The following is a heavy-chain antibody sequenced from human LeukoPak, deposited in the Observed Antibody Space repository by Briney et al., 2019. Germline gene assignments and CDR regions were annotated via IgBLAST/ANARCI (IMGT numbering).Heavy chain of an antibody. V-gene: IGHV3-23*01. CDR3: AKTTAGYSSGRYPGWPVDY. CDR1: GFTFGSYA. Sequence: GGSLRLLCAASGFTFGSYAMYWVRQAPGKGLEWVSGISGSGGSTFYAESVKGRFTISRDNSENTVYLQMNSLRADDTAVYYCAKTTAGYSSGRYPGWPVDYWGQGTLVTVSS. J-gene: IGHJ4*02. CDR2: ISGSGGST. D-gene: IGHD6-19*01.